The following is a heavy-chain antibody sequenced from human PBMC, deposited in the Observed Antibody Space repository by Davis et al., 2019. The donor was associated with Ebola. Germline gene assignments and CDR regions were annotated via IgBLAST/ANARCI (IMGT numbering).Heavy chain of an antibody. V-gene: IGHV1-2*02. CDR2: INPNSGGT. CDR3: ARVRFGIVGGEIYFQH. CDR1: GYTFTGYY. Sequence: ASVKVSCKASGYTFTGYYMHWVRQAPGHGLEWMGWINPNSGGTNYAQKFQGRVTMTRDTSISTAYMELSRLRSDDTAVYYCARVRFGIVGGEIYFQHWGQGTLVTVSS. J-gene: IGHJ1*01. D-gene: IGHD1-26*01.